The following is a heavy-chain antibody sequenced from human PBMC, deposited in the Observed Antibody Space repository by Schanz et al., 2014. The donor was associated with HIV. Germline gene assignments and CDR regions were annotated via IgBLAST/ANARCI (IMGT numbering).Heavy chain of an antibody. J-gene: IGHJ4*02. CDR3: ARADWGSVDF. D-gene: IGHD7-27*01. CDR2: TDQGGGAK. Sequence: EVQLVESGGGLVQPGGSMRLSCGASGFTFSHYYMSWVRQAPGKGLEWVASTDQGGGAKYYVDSVKGRFTISRDNAKNSLFLQMNTLRAEDTAVYYCARADWGSVDFWGQGTLVTVSS. CDR1: GFTFSHYY. V-gene: IGHV3-7*01.